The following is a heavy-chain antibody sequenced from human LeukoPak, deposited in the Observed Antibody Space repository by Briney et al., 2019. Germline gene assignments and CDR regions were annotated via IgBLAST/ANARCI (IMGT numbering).Heavy chain of an antibody. CDR3: ASSWTSRILTAPKPNGGMDV. J-gene: IGHJ6*02. CDR1: GFTVSSNY. V-gene: IGHV3-53*01. D-gene: IGHD3-9*01. CDR2: IYSGGST. Sequence: PGVSLRLSCAASGFTVSSNYMSWVRQAPGKGLEWVSVIYSGGSTYYADSVKGRFTISRDNSKNTLYLQMNSLRAEDTAVYYCASSWTSRILTAPKPNGGMDVWGQGTTVTVSS.